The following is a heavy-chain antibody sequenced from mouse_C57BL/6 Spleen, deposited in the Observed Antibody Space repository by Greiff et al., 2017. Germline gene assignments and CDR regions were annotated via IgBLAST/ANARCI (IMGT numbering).Heavy chain of an antibody. D-gene: IGHD4-1*01. CDR1: GYTFTSYW. V-gene: IGHV1-52*01. CDR2: IDPSDSET. J-gene: IGHJ2*01. Sequence: VQLQQPGAELVRPGSSVKLSCKASGYTFTSYWMHWVKQRPIQGLEWIGNIDPSDSETHYNQKFKDKATLTVDTSSSTAYMQLSSLTSEDSAVYYCARDRLGRRDFDYWGQGTTLTVSS. CDR3: ARDRLGRRDFDY.